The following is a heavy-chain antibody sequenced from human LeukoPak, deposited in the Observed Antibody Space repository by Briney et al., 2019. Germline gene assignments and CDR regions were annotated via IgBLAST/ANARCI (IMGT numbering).Heavy chain of an antibody. V-gene: IGHV6-1*01. CDR2: TYYRSKWYN. Sequence: SQTLSLTCAISGDSVSSNSVAWNWIRQSPSRGLEWLGRTYYRSKWYNDYAVFVKSRIIVNPDTSKNQFSLQLNSVTPEDTAVYYCARGDSSGYWHFDYWGQGTLVTVSS. CDR1: GDSVSSNSVA. CDR3: ARGDSSGYWHFDY. D-gene: IGHD3-22*01. J-gene: IGHJ4*02.